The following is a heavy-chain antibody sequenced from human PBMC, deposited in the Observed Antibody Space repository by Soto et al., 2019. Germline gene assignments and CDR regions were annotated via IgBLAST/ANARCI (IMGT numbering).Heavy chain of an antibody. J-gene: IGHJ6*02. CDR1: GGSFSGYY. Sequence: SETLSLTCAVYGGSFSGYYWSWIRQPPGKGLEWIGEINHSGSTNYNPSLKSRVTISVDTSKNQFSLKLSSVTVADTAVYYCARGDPYYYGSGSYIVWGQGTTVTVSS. CDR3: ARGDPYYYGSGSYIV. D-gene: IGHD3-10*01. CDR2: INHSGST. V-gene: IGHV4-34*01.